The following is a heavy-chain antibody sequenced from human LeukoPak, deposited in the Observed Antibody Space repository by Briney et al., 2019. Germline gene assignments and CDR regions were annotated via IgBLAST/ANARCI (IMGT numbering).Heavy chain of an antibody. CDR1: GGSISSNSHY. D-gene: IGHD1-14*01. Sequence: SETLSLTCTVSGGSISSNSHYWGWIRQPPGKGPEWVGNIYYSGNTHFNPSLESRVTISQDTSKNQFSLNLRSVTAADTAVYYCARAEYNNNWPDSWGQGTLVTVSS. CDR2: IYYSGNT. J-gene: IGHJ5*01. V-gene: IGHV4-39*07. CDR3: ARAEYNNNWPDS.